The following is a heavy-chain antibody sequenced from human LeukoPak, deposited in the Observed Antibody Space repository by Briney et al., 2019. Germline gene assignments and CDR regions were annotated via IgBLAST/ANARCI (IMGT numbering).Heavy chain of an antibody. CDR1: GDSISSDAFY. D-gene: IGHD6-13*01. J-gene: IGHJ4*02. Sequence: SQTLSLTCTVSGDSISSDAFYWSWVRQHPGKGLEWIGYIYYSGSTSYNPSLKSRPTISVDTSKNQFSLKLRSVTAADTAVYYCARHGPYSSSWYYFDYWGQGTLVTVSS. CDR2: IYYSGST. V-gene: IGHV4-31*03. CDR3: ARHGPYSSSWYYFDY.